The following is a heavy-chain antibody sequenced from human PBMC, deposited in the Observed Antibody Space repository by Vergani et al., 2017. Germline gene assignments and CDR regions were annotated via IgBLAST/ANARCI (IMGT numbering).Heavy chain of an antibody. V-gene: IGHV4-59*01. J-gene: IGHJ5*02. Sequence: QVQLQESGPGLVKPSETLSLTCTVSGGSISSYYWSWIRQPPGKGLEWLGYIYYSGSTNYNPSLKSRVTISVDTSKNQFSLKLSSVTAADTAVYYCARGADIVVVPAASSWFDPWGQGTLVTVSS. D-gene: IGHD2-2*01. CDR3: ARGADIVVVPAASSWFDP. CDR2: IYYSGST. CDR1: GGSISSYY.